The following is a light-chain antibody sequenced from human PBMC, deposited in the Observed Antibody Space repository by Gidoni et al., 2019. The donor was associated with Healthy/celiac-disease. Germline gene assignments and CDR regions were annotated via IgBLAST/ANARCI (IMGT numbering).Light chain of an antibody. CDR3: QQSYSTPLYT. V-gene: IGKV1-39*01. CDR1: QSISSY. J-gene: IGKJ2*01. Sequence: ASQSISSYLNWYQQKPGKAPKLLIYAASSLQSGVPSRFSGSGYGTDFTLTILSLQPEDFATYYCQQSYSTPLYTFGQGTKLEIK. CDR2: AAS.